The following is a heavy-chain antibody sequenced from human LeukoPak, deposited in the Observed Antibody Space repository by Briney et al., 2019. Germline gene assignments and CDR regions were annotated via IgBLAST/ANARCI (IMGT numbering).Heavy chain of an antibody. CDR2: IYHSGST. CDR1: GYSISSGYY. J-gene: IGHJ6*03. D-gene: IGHD2-2*03. Sequence: PSETLSLTCTVSGYSISSGYYWGWIRQPPGQGLEWIGSIYHSGSTYYNPSLKSRVTISVDTSKNQFSLKLSSVTAADTAVYYCARLDNYYYYMDVWGKGTTVTVSS. V-gene: IGHV4-38-2*02. CDR3: ARLDNYYYYMDV.